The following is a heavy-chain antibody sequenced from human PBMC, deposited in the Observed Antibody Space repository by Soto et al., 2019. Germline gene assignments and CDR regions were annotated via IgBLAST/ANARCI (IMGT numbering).Heavy chain of an antibody. V-gene: IGHV4-34*01. Sequence: QVQLQQWGAGLLKPSETLSLTCAVYGGSFSGYYWSWIRQPPGKGLEGIGEINHSGSTNYNPSLKSRATISVDTSKNQFSLKLSSVTAADTAVYYCARGRSKNWNYVSYYYYGMDVWGQGTTVTVSS. D-gene: IGHD1-7*01. J-gene: IGHJ6*02. CDR3: ARGRSKNWNYVSYYYYGMDV. CDR1: GGSFSGYY. CDR2: INHSGST.